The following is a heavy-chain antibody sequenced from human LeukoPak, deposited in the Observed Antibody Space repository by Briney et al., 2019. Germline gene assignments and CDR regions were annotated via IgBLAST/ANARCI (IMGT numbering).Heavy chain of an antibody. CDR1: GYTFTGYY. J-gene: IGHJ3*02. D-gene: IGHD6-13*01. CDR3: ARGATYSSSLGLPYPFDI. CDR2: INPNSGGT. Sequence: GASVKVSCKASGYTFTGYYMHWVRQAPGQGLEWMGWINPNSGGTNYAQKFQGRVTMTRDTSISTAYMELSRLRSDDTAVYYCARGATYSSSLGLPYPFDIWGQGTMVTVSS. V-gene: IGHV1-2*02.